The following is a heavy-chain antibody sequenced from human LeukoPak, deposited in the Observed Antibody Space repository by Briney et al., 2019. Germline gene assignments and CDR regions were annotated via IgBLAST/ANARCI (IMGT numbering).Heavy chain of an antibody. J-gene: IGHJ4*02. CDR3: ARDLAGVLDY. D-gene: IGHD2-8*01. V-gene: IGHV3-7*01. CDR1: GFTFSTYW. Sequence: GGSLRLSCAASGFTFSTYWMAWVRQAPGKGLEWVANIKYDKSEKYYVDSVKGRFTISRDNAKNSLFLQMNSLRAEDTAVYYCARDLAGVLDYWGRGTLVTVSS. CDR2: IKYDKSEK.